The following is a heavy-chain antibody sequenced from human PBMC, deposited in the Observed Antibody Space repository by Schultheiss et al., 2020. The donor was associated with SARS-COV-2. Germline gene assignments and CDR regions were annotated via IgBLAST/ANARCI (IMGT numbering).Heavy chain of an antibody. CDR2: MNPNSGNT. D-gene: IGHD3/OR15-3a*01. V-gene: IGHV1-8*01. Sequence: ASVKVSCKASGYTFTSYDINWVRQATGQGLEWMGWMNPNSGNTGYAQKSQGWVTMTRDTSISTAYMELSRLRSDDTAVYYCARDFRTGPPEFDYWGQGTLVTVSS. J-gene: IGHJ4*02. CDR1: GYTFTSYD. CDR3: ARDFRTGPPEFDY.